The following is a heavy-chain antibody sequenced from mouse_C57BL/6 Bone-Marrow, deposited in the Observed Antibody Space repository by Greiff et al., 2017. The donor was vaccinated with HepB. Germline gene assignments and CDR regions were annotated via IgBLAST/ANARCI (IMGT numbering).Heavy chain of an antibody. J-gene: IGHJ4*01. Sequence: VQLQPSVAALVRPGASVQLSCTASGFTFNNTSMPCVNQMPEQCLEWIGMIDPANGNTKYAPKFQGKATITADTSSNTAYLQLSSLTSEDTAIYYCARNSFYAMDYWGQGTSVTVSS. CDR2: IDPANGNT. CDR3: ARNSFYAMDY. D-gene: IGHD1-1*01. CDR1: GFTFNNTS. V-gene: IGHV14-3*01.